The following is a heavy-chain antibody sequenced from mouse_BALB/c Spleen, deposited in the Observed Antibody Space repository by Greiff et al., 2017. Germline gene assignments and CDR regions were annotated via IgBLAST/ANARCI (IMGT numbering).Heavy chain of an antibody. CDR1: GFSLTSYG. V-gene: IGHV2-4-1*01. Sequence: VQLQESGPGLVQPSQSLSITCTVSGFSLTSYGVHWVRQSPGKGLEWLGVIWSGGSTDYNAAFISRLSISKDNSKSQVFFKMNSLQADDTAIYYCARNGGAYYRYEAWFAYWGQGTLVTVSA. J-gene: IGHJ3*01. D-gene: IGHD2-14*01. CDR3: ARNGGAYYRYEAWFAY. CDR2: IWSGGST.